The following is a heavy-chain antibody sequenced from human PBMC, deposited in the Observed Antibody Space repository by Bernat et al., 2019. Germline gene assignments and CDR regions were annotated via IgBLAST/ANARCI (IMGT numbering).Heavy chain of an antibody. CDR2: ISYDGSNK. CDR1: GFTFSSYG. V-gene: IGHV3-30*18. J-gene: IGHJ4*02. CDR3: AKDRQWLEYYFDY. Sequence: QVQLVESGGGVVQPGRSLRLSCAASGFTFSSYGMHWVRQAPGKGLEWVAVISYDGSNKYYADSVKGRFTISRDNSKNTLYLQMNSLRAEDTAVYYCAKDRQWLEYYFDYWGQGTLVTVSS. D-gene: IGHD6-19*01.